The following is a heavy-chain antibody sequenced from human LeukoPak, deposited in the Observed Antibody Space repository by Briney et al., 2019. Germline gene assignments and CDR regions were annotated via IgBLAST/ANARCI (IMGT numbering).Heavy chain of an antibody. D-gene: IGHD6-19*01. CDR2: TYYRSKWYN. J-gene: IGHJ4*02. CDR3: ARTIAVAGPFDY. Sequence: SQTLSLTCAISGDSVSSNSAAWDWIRQSPSSGLEWLGRTYYRSKWYNDYAVSVKSRLTINPDTSKNQFSLHLNSVTPEDTAVYSCARTIAVAGPFDYWGQGTLVTVSS. CDR1: GDSVSSNSAA. V-gene: IGHV6-1*01.